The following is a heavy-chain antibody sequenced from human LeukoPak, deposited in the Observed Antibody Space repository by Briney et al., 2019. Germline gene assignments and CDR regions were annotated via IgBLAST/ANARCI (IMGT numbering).Heavy chain of an antibody. CDR1: GFTFSSYG. J-gene: IGHJ4*02. D-gene: IGHD3-10*01. Sequence: PGGSLRLSCAASGFTFSSYGMHWVRQAPGKGLEWVAVIWYDGSNKYYADSVKGRFTISRDNSKNTLYLQMNSLRAEDTAVYYCATVEMIRGVIVDYWGQGTLVTVSS. CDR2: IWYDGSNK. CDR3: ATVEMIRGVIVDY. V-gene: IGHV3-30*02.